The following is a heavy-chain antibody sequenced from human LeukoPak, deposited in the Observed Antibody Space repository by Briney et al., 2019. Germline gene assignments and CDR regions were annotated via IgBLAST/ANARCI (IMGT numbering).Heavy chain of an antibody. J-gene: IGHJ4*02. V-gene: IGHV3-11*01. CDR3: AKRAVTYYFDY. CDR2: ISDNGNKI. D-gene: IGHD6-19*01. CDR1: GFIFSDFY. Sequence: PGGSLRLSCSASGFIFSDFYMNWLRQAPGKGLEWVSYISDNGNKIHYADSVKGRFTISRDNAEKSLFLQMNSLRAEDTAVYYCAKRAVTYYFDYWGQGTLVTVSS.